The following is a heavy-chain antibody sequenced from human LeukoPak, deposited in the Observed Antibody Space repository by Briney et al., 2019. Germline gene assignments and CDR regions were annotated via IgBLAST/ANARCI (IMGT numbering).Heavy chain of an antibody. J-gene: IGHJ6*02. Sequence: GRSLRLSCAASGFTFSSYGMHWVRQAPGKGLEWVAVIWYDGSNKYYADSVKGRFTISRDNSKNTLYLQMNSLRAEDTAVYYCARDLGRFLEWLQAWGQGTTVTVSS. V-gene: IGHV3-33*01. CDR1: GFTFSSYG. CDR3: ARDLGRFLEWLQA. CDR2: IWYDGSNK. D-gene: IGHD3-3*01.